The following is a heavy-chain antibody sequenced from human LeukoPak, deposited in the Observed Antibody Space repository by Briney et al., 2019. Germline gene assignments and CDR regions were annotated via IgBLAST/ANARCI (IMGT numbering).Heavy chain of an antibody. CDR1: GYTFTSNG. J-gene: IGHJ2*01. Sequence: GASVKVSCKASGYTFTSNGISWVRQAPGQGLEWMGGIIPIFGTANYAQKFQGRVTITADKSTSTAYMELSSLRSEDTAVYYCASVWGSDWYFDLWGRGTLVTVSS. D-gene: IGHD3-16*01. CDR2: IIPIFGTA. V-gene: IGHV1-69*06. CDR3: ASVWGSDWYFDL.